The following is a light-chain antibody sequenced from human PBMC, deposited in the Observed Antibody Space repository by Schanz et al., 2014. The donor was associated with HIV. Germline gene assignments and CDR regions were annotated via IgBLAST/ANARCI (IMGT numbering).Light chain of an antibody. CDR3: QQYDNWPLT. J-gene: IGKJ4*01. CDR2: GAS. Sequence: EIVMTQSPATLSVSPGERATLSCRASQSVSSNLAWYQQKPGQAPRLLIYGASTRATGIPARFSGSGSGTEFTLTISSLQSVDFATYYCQQYDNWPLTFGGGTKVEI. CDR1: QSVSSN. V-gene: IGKV3-15*01.